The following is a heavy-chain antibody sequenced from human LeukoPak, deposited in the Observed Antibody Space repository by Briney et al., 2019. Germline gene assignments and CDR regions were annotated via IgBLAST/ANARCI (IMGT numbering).Heavy chain of an antibody. V-gene: IGHV1-2*02. D-gene: IGHD3-3*01. J-gene: IGHJ4*02. Sequence: ASVKVSCKASGYTFTGFHMHWVRQAPGQGLEWRGWINPNTGDTNYAQQFQGRVSMTRDTSINTAYMELTRLTSDDTAVYYCARTAGTEWVFDYWGQGPLVTVSS. CDR1: GYTFTGFH. CDR2: INPNTGDT. CDR3: ARTAGTEWVFDY.